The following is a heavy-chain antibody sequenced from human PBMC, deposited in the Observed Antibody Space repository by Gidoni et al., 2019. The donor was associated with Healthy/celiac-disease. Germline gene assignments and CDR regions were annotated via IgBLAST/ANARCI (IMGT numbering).Heavy chain of an antibody. CDR1: GGTFSRYA. Sequence: QVQLVQSGAEVKKPGSSVKVSCKASGGTFSRYAISWVRQAPGQGLEWMGGIIPIFGTANYAQKFQGRVTITADESTSTAYMELSSLRSEDTAVYYCAREYYYDSSGYYTRDFDLWGRGTLVTVSS. V-gene: IGHV1-69*01. CDR3: AREYYYDSSGYYTRDFDL. J-gene: IGHJ2*01. D-gene: IGHD3-22*01. CDR2: IIPIFGTA.